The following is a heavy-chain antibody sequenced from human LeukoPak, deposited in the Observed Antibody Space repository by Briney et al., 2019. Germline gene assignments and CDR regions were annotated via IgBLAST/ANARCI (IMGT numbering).Heavy chain of an antibody. V-gene: IGHV3-30*14. J-gene: IGHJ4*02. CDR1: GFTFSSYA. CDR2: ISYDGSNK. D-gene: IGHD4-17*01. Sequence: GGSLRLSCAASGFTFSSYAMHWVRQAPGKGLEWVAVISYDGSNKYYADSVKGRFTISRDNSKNTLYLQMNSLRAEDTAVYYCEGGYGDYGDSPDYWGQGTLVTVSS. CDR3: EGGYGDYGDSPDY.